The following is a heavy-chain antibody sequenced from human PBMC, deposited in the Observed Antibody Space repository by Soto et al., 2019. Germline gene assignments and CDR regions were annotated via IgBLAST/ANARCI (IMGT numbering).Heavy chain of an antibody. CDR1: GFSFSPYP. CDR2: IGTTGGDT. CDR3: AKSRVASGRGYFDL. D-gene: IGHD6-25*01. Sequence: EVQLLESGGSLVLPGGSLRLSCAASGFSFSPYPMSWVRQAPVKGLEWVSTIGTTGGDTYYPDFVKGRFTISRDDSKNIVYLQMSSLRDEDSAIYYCAKSRVASGRGYFDLWGRGTLVTVSS. V-gene: IGHV3-23*01. J-gene: IGHJ2*01.